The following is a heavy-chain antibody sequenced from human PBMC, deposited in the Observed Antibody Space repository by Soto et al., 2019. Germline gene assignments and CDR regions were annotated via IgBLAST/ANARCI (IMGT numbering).Heavy chain of an antibody. CDR2: IKTDGSST. CDR3: AKREGNTYGLFH. V-gene: IGHV3-74*01. CDR1: GFSFSSYW. D-gene: IGHD5-18*01. J-gene: IGHJ4*02. Sequence: EVQLVESGGGLVQPGGSLRLSCAASGFSFSSYWMHWVRQAPGKGLVWVSRIKTDGSSTDYADSVKGRFTISRENAKNTLYLQMNSLRAEDTAVYYCAKREGNTYGLFHWGQGTLVTVSS.